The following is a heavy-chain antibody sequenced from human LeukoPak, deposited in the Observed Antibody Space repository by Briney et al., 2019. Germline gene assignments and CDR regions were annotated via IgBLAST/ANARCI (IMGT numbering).Heavy chain of an antibody. D-gene: IGHD3-10*01. V-gene: IGHV3-30*02. CDR2: IRYDGSNK. CDR1: GFTFSNYG. J-gene: IGHJ4*02. Sequence: PGGSLRLSCAASGFTFSNYGMHWVRQAPGKGLEWVAFIRYDGSNKYYADSVKGRFTISRDNSKNTLCLQMNSLRAEDTAVYYCAKDPGAYYYGSGSYRRGSYFDYWGQGTLVTVSS. CDR3: AKDPGAYYYGSGSYRRGSYFDY.